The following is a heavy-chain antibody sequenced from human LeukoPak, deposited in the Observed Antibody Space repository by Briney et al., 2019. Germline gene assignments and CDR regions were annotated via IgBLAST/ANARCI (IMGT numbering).Heavy chain of an antibody. J-gene: IGHJ6*02. CDR3: ARATSPAYYDFWSGYYGLTAANYGMDV. V-gene: IGHV3-30*03. CDR2: ISYDGSNK. CDR1: GFTFSSYG. D-gene: IGHD3-3*01. Sequence: TGGSLRLSCAASGFTFSSYGMHWVRQAPGKGLEWVAVISYDGSNKYYADSVKGRFTISRDNSKNTLYLQMNSLRAEDTAVYYCARATSPAYYDFWSGYYGLTAANYGMDVWGQGTTVTVSS.